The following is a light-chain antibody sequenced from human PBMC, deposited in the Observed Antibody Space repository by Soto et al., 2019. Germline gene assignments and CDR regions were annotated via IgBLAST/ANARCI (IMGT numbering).Light chain of an antibody. CDR2: DAS. CDR3: QQRSDSPIT. CDR1: QGISSY. V-gene: IGKV3-11*01. J-gene: IGKJ4*01. Sequence: EIVLTQSPATLSLSPGERATLSCRASQGISSYLVWYQQRPGQAPRLLIYDASNRATGIPARFSGSGSGTGFTLTISSLEPEDFAVYYCQQRSDSPITFGGGTKVEIK.